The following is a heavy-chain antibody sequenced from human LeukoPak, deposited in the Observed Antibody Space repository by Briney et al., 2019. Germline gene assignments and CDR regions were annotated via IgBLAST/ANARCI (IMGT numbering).Heavy chain of an antibody. V-gene: IGHV4-61*01. Sequence: PSETLSLTCTVSSGSIRSSSYYWGWIRQPPGKGLEWIGYIYYSGSTNYNPSLKSRATISVDTSKNQFSLKLTSVTAADTAVYYCARETAMVLFSNYFDYWGQGTLVTVSS. CDR3: ARETAMVLFSNYFDY. J-gene: IGHJ4*02. CDR2: IYYSGST. D-gene: IGHD5-18*01. CDR1: SGSIRSSSYY.